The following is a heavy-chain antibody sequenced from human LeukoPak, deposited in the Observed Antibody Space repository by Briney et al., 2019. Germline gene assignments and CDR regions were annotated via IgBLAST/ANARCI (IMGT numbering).Heavy chain of an antibody. CDR2: ISGSGGST. Sequence: PGGSLRLSCTASGFSFGDYAMSWVRQAPGKGLEWVSAISGSGGSTYYADSVKGRFTISRDNSKNTLYLQMNSLRAEDTAVYYCAKDSFGESSSLPDYWGQGTLVTVSS. J-gene: IGHJ4*02. CDR3: AKDSFGESSSLPDY. D-gene: IGHD6-13*01. V-gene: IGHV3-23*01. CDR1: GFSFGDYA.